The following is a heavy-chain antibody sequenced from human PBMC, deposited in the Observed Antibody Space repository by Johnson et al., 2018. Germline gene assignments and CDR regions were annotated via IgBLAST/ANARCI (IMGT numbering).Heavy chain of an antibody. Sequence: QVQLVQSGGGVVQPGRSLRLSCAASGFTFSSYGMHWVRQAPGKGLEWVAVISYDGSNKYYADSVKGRFTIPRDNSKNTLYLQMTSLRAEDTAVYYCAKDQLRVIDLTIEGRNYGMDVWGQGTTVTVSS. V-gene: IGHV3-30*18. CDR3: AKDQLRVIDLTIEGRNYGMDV. J-gene: IGHJ6*02. D-gene: IGHD3-3*01. CDR2: ISYDGSNK. CDR1: GFTFSSYG.